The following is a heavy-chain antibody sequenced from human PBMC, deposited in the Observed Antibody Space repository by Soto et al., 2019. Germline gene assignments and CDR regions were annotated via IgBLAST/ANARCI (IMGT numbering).Heavy chain of an antibody. Sequence: PGGSLRLSCAASGFTFSSYSMNWVRQAPGKGLEWVSSISSSSSYIYYADSVKGRFTISRDNAKNSLYLQMNSLRAEDTAVYYCARAWMRFYGKSYSSSLPYYYGMDVWGQGTTVTVSS. CDR1: GFTFSSYS. D-gene: IGHD3-10*01. CDR3: ARAWMRFYGKSYSSSLPYYYGMDV. V-gene: IGHV3-21*01. J-gene: IGHJ6*02. CDR2: ISSSSSYI.